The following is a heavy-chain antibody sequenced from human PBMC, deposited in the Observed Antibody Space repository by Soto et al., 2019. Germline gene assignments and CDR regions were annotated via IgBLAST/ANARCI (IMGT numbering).Heavy chain of an antibody. Sequence: GASVKVSCKASGYTFTSDLMHWVRQAPGQGLEWMGIINPNSDYTAHAQKFQGRVTMTRDTSTSTVYLELGGLRFEDTATYFCARARYYAMDVWGQGTTVTVSS. CDR3: ARARYYAMDV. V-gene: IGHV1-46*01. CDR2: INPNSDYT. CDR1: GYTFTSDL. J-gene: IGHJ6*02.